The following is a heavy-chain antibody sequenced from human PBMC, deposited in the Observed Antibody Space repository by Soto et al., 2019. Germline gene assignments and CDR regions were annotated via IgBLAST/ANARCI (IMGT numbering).Heavy chain of an antibody. CDR2: ISGSGGST. J-gene: IGHJ4*02. V-gene: IGHV3-23*01. Sequence: GGSLRLSCAASGFTFSSYAMSWVRQAPGKGLEWVSAISGSGGSTYYADSVKGRFTISRDNSKNTLYLQMNSLRAEDTAVYYCAKDSTYGSGSYYFDYLGQGTLVTVSS. D-gene: IGHD3-10*01. CDR1: GFTFSSYA. CDR3: AKDSTYGSGSYYFDY.